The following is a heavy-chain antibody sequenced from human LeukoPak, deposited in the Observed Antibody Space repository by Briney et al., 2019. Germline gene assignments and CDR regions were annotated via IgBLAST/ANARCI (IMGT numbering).Heavy chain of an antibody. V-gene: IGHV1-69*04. CDR1: GGTFSSYA. CDR3: ASGGGGYNLYYYYGMDV. D-gene: IGHD5-24*01. Sequence: GSSVKVSCKASGGTFSSYAISWVRQAPGQGLEWMGRIIPILGIANYAQKFQGRVTITADKSTSTAYMELSSLRSEDTAVYYCASGGGGYNLYYYYGMDVWGQGTTVTVSS. J-gene: IGHJ6*02. CDR2: IIPILGIA.